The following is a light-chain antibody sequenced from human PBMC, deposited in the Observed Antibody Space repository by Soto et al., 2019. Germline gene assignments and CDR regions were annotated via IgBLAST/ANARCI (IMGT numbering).Light chain of an antibody. CDR1: QSISSNY. J-gene: IGKJ1*01. CDR3: QQYGSSPRT. CDR2: GAS. V-gene: IGKV3-20*01. Sequence: EIVVTQSPGTLSMSPGERATLSCRASQSISSNYLAWYQQKPGQAPRLLIYGASSRATGIPDRFSGSGSGTDFTLTISRLEAEDFAVYYCQQYGSSPRTFGQGTKVEFK.